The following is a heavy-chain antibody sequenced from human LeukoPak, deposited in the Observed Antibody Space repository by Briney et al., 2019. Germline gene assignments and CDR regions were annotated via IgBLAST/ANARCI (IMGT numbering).Heavy chain of an antibody. D-gene: IGHD6-19*01. Sequence: SETLSLTCTVSGGSISSSSYYWGWIRQPPGKGLEWIGSIYYSGSTYYNPSLKSRVTISVDTSKNQFSLQLNSVTPEDTAVYYCARDPYSSGWGYYYYGMDVWGQGTTVTVSS. CDR3: ARDPYSSGWGYYYYGMDV. J-gene: IGHJ6*02. V-gene: IGHV4-39*07. CDR2: IYYSGST. CDR1: GGSISSSSYY.